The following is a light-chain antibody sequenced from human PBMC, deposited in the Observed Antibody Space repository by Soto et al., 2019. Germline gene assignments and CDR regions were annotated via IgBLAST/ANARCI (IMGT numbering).Light chain of an antibody. CDR3: QQYNNWPLS. J-gene: IGKJ5*01. Sequence: EITMTQFPGILSASPGEGVTLSCRAAQDVTTNFAWYQQKRGQAPRLLIYDISSRATGVPARFSGSGSGTEFTLSISGLQSEDFAVYFCQQYNNWPLSFGQGTRLEIK. CDR1: QDVTTN. CDR2: DIS. V-gene: IGKV3-15*01.